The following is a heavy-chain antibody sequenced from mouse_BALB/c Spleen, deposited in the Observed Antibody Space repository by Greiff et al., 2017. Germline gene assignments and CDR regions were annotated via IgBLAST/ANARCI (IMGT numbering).Heavy chain of an antibody. D-gene: IGHD2-10*02. CDR2: ISSGGGST. Sequence: DVKLVESGGGLVKPGGSLKLSCAASGFAFSSYDMSWVRQTPEKRLEWVAYISSGGGSTYYPDTVKGRFTISRDNAKNTLYLQMSSLKSEDTAMYYCARQKYGNYGYYAMDYWGQGTSVTVSS. J-gene: IGHJ4*01. CDR1: GFAFSSYD. CDR3: ARQKYGNYGYYAMDY. V-gene: IGHV5-12-1*01.